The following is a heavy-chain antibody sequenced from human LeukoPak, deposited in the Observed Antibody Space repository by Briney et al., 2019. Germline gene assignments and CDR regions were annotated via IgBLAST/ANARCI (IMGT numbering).Heavy chain of an antibody. J-gene: IGHJ6*03. V-gene: IGHV3-21*01. CDR1: GFTFSSYS. Sequence: GGSLRLSCAASGFTFSSYSMNWVRQAPGKGLERVSSITSSNNYIYYGDSVKGRFTISRDDAKNSLFLQMNSLRAEDTATYYCARGEFGDYYYFYMDVWGKGTTVTVSS. CDR2: ITSSNNYI. CDR3: ARGEFGDYYYFYMDV. D-gene: IGHD2/OR15-2a*01.